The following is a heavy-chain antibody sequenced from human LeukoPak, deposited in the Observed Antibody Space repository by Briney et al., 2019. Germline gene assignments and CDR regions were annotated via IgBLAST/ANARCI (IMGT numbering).Heavy chain of an antibody. CDR1: GYTFTGYY. Sequence: EASVKVSCEASGYTFTGYYMHWVRQAPGQGLEWMGWINPNSGGTNYAQKFQGRVTMTRDTSISTAYMELSRLRSDDTAVYYCARLRTRFMALDYWGQGTLVTVSS. CDR2: INPNSGGT. J-gene: IGHJ4*02. D-gene: IGHD3-10*01. V-gene: IGHV1-2*02. CDR3: ARLRTRFMALDY.